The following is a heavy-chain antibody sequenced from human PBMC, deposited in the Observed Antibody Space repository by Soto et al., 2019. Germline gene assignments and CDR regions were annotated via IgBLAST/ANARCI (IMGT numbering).Heavy chain of an antibody. CDR1: GFTFSDYY. CDR2: ISSSGSTI. J-gene: IGHJ6*04. CDR3: ARNYYVYNPFIFALDV. D-gene: IGHD3-10*02. Sequence: QVQLVESGGGLVKPGGSLRLSCAASGFTFSDYYMSWIRQAPGKGLEWVSYISSSGSTIYYADSVKGRFTISRDNAKNSLYLQRHRLRAEDTDVYYCARNYYVYNPFIFALDVWGKGTTVTVSS. V-gene: IGHV3-11*01.